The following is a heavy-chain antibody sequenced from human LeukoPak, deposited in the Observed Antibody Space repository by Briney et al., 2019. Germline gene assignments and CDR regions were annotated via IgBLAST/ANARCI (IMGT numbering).Heavy chain of an antibody. Sequence: GGSLRLSCAASGFTFSSYAMSWVRQAPGKGLEWVSAISGSGGSTYYADSVKGRFTISRDNSKNTLYLQMNSLRAEDTAVYYCAKDRGRGLLEVYHFDYWGQGTLVTVSS. CDR3: AKDRGRGLLEVYHFDY. D-gene: IGHD3-10*01. J-gene: IGHJ4*02. CDR2: ISGSGGST. V-gene: IGHV3-23*01. CDR1: GFTFSSYA.